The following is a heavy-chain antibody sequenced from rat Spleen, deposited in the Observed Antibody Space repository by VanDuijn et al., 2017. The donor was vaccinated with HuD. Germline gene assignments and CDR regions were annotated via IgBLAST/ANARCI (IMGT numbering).Heavy chain of an antibody. CDR3: ASTSYYYVMDA. CDR2: ISTSGGST. CDR1: GITFSKYG. Sequence: EVELVESGGGLVQPGRSMKVSCAASGITFSKYGMAWVRQAPTKGLEWVASISTSGGSTYYRDSVKGRFTISRDNPKSTLYLQMNSLRSEDTATYYCASTSYYYVMDAWGQGASVTVSS. J-gene: IGHJ4*01. D-gene: IGHD2-1*01. V-gene: IGHV5-25*01.